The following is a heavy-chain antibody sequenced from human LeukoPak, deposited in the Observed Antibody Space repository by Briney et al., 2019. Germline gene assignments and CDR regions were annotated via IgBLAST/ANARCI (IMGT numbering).Heavy chain of an antibody. CDR1: GITVDSND. Sequence: GGSLRLSCAASGITVDSNDMSWVRQAPGKGLEWVSFIYGGRGTYYADSVKGRFSISRDNSKNTLYLQMNSLRDEDTAVYYCARVLRGYDSSAYFYHYFDYWGQGTLVTVSS. D-gene: IGHD3-22*01. V-gene: IGHV3-66*01. CDR2: IYGGRGT. J-gene: IGHJ4*02. CDR3: ARVLRGYDSSAYFYHYFDY.